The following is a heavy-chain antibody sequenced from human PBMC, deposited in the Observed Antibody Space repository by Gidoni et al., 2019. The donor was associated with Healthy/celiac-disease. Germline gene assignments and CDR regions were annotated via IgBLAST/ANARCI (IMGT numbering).Heavy chain of an antibody. D-gene: IGHD5-12*01. CDR1: GGSILSGGYS. CDR3: DRALGGVATIWPYYFDY. J-gene: IGHJ4*02. CDR2: VYPIGST. V-gene: IGHV4-30-2*01. Sequence: QLQLQESGSGLVKPSPTLSLTCAVSGGSILSGGYSWSWIRQPPGKCLEWIGYVYPIGSTYYNPSLKSRVTISVDRSKNQFSLKLSSVPAGDTAVDYCDRALGGVATIWPYYFDYWGQGTLVTVSS.